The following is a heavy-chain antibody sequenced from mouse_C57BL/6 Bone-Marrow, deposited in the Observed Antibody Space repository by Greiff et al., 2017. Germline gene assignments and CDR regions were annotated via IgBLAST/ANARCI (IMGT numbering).Heavy chain of an antibody. D-gene: IGHD1-1*01. CDR3: ARRGDYYGSSYWYFDV. CDR2: IDPSDSYT. Sequence: QVQLQQPGAELVMPGASVKLSCKASGYTVTSYWMHWVKQRPGQGLEWIGEIDPSDSYTNYNQKFKGKSTLTVDKSSSTAYMQISSLTSEDSAVYYCARRGDYYGSSYWYFDVWGTGTTVTVSS. J-gene: IGHJ1*03. V-gene: IGHV1-69*01. CDR1: GYTVTSYW.